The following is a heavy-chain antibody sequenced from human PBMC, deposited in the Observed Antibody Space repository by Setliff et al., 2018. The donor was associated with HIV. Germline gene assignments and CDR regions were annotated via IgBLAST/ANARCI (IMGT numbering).Heavy chain of an antibody. D-gene: IGHD3-3*01. CDR1: GGSISSSSNY. J-gene: IGHJ5*02. Sequence: PSETLSLTCTVSGGSISSSSNYWGWIRQPPGKGLEWIGNINYSGSTYYNPSLKSRVTISVDMSKNQFSLRLTSVTAADTAMYYCARHDFWSGYHNWFDPWGQGTLVTVSS. V-gene: IGHV4-39*01. CDR2: INYSGST. CDR3: ARHDFWSGYHNWFDP.